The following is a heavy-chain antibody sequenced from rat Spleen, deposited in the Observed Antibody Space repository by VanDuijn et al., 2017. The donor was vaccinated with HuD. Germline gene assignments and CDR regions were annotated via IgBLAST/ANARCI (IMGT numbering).Heavy chain of an antibody. J-gene: IGHJ1*01. CDR3: ARHRKGYFDF. Sequence: EVQLVESGGGLVQPGRSLKLSCAASGFTFSDYYMAWVRQAPTKGLEWVATISYDGSSTYYRDSVKGRFTISRDNAKSTLYLQMDSLRSEDTATYYCARHRKGYFDFWGPGTMVTVSS. CDR1: GFTFSDYY. V-gene: IGHV5-7*01. CDR2: ISYDGSST.